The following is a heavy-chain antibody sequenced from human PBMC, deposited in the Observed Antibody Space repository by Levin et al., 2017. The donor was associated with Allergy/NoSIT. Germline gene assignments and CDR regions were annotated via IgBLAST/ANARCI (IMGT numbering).Heavy chain of an antibody. V-gene: IGHV3-23*01. D-gene: IGHD6-13*01. CDR3: TSAYSSHWYDY. Sequence: GGSLRLSCAASGFTFSSYAMYWVRQAPGKGLEWVSAISGSGYSTYYADSVKGRFTISRDNSKNTLFLQMNSLTAEDTAVYYCTSAYSSHWYDYWGRGTLVTVSS. J-gene: IGHJ4*02. CDR2: ISGSGYST. CDR1: GFTFSSYA.